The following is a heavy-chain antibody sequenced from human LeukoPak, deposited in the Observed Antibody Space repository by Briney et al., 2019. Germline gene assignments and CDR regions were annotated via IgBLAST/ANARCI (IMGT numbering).Heavy chain of an antibody. J-gene: IGHJ4*02. CDR3: AREKAQWDREFDY. CDR1: GYTFTSCA. Sequence: GASVKVCCKASGYTFTSCAMNWVRQAPGQGLGWMGWINTNTGNRTYAQGFTGRFVFSLDTSVSTEYLQISSLNAEDTAVYYCAREKAQWDREFDYWGQGTLVTVSS. CDR2: INTNTGNR. V-gene: IGHV7-4-1*02. D-gene: IGHD1-26*01.